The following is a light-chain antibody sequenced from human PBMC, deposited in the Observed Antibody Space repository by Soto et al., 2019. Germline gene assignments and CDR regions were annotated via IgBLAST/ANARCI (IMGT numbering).Light chain of an antibody. CDR1: EGMTRF. V-gene: IGKV1-39*01. CDR3: QQSYVTPWT. J-gene: IGKJ1*01. CDR2: AAS. Sequence: DIQMTPSPSSVSASAGDTVTIICRANEGMTRFLNWYQQKPGKAPKLLIYAASGMHSGVPSRFSGSGSGTDFTLTISSLQPEDFATYYCQQSYVTPWTFGQGTKVDIK.